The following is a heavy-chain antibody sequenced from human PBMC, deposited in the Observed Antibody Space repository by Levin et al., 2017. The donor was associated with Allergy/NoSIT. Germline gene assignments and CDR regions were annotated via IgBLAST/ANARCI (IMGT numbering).Heavy chain of an antibody. Sequence: GGSLRLSCAASGFTFSSYGMHWVRQAPGKGLEWVAVIWYDGSNKYYADSVKGRFTISRDSSKNTLYLQMNSLRAEDTAVYYCARDQYSNSYYYAMDVWGQGTAVTVSS. V-gene: IGHV3-33*01. CDR1: GFTFSSYG. D-gene: IGHD4-11*01. CDR2: IWYDGSNK. CDR3: ARDQYSNSYYYAMDV. J-gene: IGHJ6*02.